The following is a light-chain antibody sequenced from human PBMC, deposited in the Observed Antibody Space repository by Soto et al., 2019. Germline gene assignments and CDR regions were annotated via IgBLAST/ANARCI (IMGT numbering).Light chain of an antibody. V-gene: IGKV1-5*01. Sequence: DIQMTQSPSTLSASVGDRVTISCRASQSVGSWLAWYQQKPGEAPKFLIYDASTLESGVPSRFSGSGSGTEFTLTISSLQPDDFATYYCQQYDNYPLTFGGGTKVEI. CDR2: DAS. CDR1: QSVGSW. CDR3: QQYDNYPLT. J-gene: IGKJ4*01.